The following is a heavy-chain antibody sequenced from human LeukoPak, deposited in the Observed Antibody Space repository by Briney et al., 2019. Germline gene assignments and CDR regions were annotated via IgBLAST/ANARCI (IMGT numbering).Heavy chain of an antibody. CDR1: GFTFDDYA. D-gene: IGHD3-3*01. V-gene: IGHV3-43*02. CDR2: ISGDGGST. J-gene: IGHJ6*02. Sequence: GGSLRLSCAASGFTFDDYAMHWVRQAPGKGLEWVSLISGDGGSTYYADSVKVRFTISRDNSKNSLYLQMNSLRTEDTALYYCAKDGARAYYDFWSGLPGQYYYYGMDVWGQGTTVTVSS. CDR3: AKDGARAYYDFWSGLPGQYYYYGMDV.